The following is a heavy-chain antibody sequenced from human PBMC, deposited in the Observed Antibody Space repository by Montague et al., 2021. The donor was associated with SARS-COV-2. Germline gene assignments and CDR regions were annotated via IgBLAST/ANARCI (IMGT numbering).Heavy chain of an antibody. CDR2: IYYSGSVTT. J-gene: IGHJ2*01. D-gene: IGHD2-21*01. V-gene: IGHV4-59*13. CDR1: GGSINNYY. Sequence: SETLSLTSSVSGGSINNYYWGWVRQSPGKGLEWIGYIYYSGSVTTXYXXXXKXRVSISVDTSENQFSLKLTSVTAADTAVYYCARRGGGEVFARFMYWYFDVWSRGSLVTVSA. CDR3: ARRGGGEVFARFMYWYFDV.